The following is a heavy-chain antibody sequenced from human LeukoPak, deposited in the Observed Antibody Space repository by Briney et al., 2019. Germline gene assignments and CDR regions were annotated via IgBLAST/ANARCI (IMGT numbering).Heavy chain of an antibody. Sequence: GGSLRLSCAVSGFTFSSYSMNWVRQAPGKGLEWISHVSSSSSNIYYADSVKGRFTISRDNAKKSLFLQMNSLRAEDTAVYYCARDIGISNSWPYFDFWGRGTLVTVSS. D-gene: IGHD6-13*01. J-gene: IGHJ4*02. CDR2: VSSSSSNI. CDR3: ARDIGISNSWPYFDF. CDR1: GFTFSSYS. V-gene: IGHV3-48*04.